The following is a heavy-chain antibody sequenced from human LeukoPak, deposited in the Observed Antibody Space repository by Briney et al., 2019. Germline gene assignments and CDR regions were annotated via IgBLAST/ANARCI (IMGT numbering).Heavy chain of an antibody. CDR2: IYYSGST. D-gene: IGHD6-19*01. V-gene: IGHV4-59*08. CDR1: GGSISSSY. Sequence: SETLSLTCTVSGGSISSSYWSWIRQPPGKGLQWIGYIYYSGSTNYNPSLKSRVTISVDTSKNQFSLKLSSVTAADTAVYYCARLKGYSSGWYPSYYFDYWGQGTLVTVSS. CDR3: ARLKGYSSGWYPSYYFDY. J-gene: IGHJ4*02.